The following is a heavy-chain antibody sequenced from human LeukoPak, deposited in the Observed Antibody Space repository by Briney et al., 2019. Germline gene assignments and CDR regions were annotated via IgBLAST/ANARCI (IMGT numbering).Heavy chain of an antibody. CDR2: INHSGST. CDR1: GGSFSGYY. CDR3: ARGISRIAVAGTWFDP. Sequence: PSETLSLTCAVYGGSFSGYYWSWIRQPPGKGLEWIGEINHSGSTNYNPSLKSRVTISVDTSKNQFSLKLSSVTAADTAVYYRARGISRIAVAGTWFDPWGQGTLVTVSS. V-gene: IGHV4-34*01. D-gene: IGHD6-19*01. J-gene: IGHJ5*02.